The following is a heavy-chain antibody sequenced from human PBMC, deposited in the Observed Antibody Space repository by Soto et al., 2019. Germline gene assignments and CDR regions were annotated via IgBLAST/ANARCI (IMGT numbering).Heavy chain of an antibody. Sequence: QVQLQESGPGLVKPSQTLSLTCTVSGGSISSGGYYGSWIRQHPGKGLEWIGYIYHSGSTYYNPSLESRVTISVDTSKNQFSLKLSSVTAADTAVYYCARKGFGELDVWGQGTTVTVSS. CDR1: GGSISSGGYY. J-gene: IGHJ6*02. D-gene: IGHD3-10*01. V-gene: IGHV4-31*03. CDR3: ARKGFGELDV. CDR2: IYHSGST.